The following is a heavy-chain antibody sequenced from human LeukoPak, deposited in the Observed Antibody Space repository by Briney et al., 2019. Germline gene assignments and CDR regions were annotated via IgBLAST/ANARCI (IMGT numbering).Heavy chain of an antibody. V-gene: IGHV4-38-2*02. CDR2: IYRGGNT. Sequence: PSETLSLTCSVSGFFISSGYYWGWIRQPPGKGLEWIATIYRGGNTYYNPSLKSRVTISVDTSKNQFSLKLSSVTAADTAVYYCAGEGAYSSTGWFDPWGQGTLVTVSS. CDR3: AGEGAYSSTGWFDP. CDR1: GFFISSGYY. D-gene: IGHD6-19*01. J-gene: IGHJ5*02.